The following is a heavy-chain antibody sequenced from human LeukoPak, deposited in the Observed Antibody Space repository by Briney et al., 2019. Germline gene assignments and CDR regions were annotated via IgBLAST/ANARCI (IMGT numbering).Heavy chain of an antibody. CDR2: FKKKTDGGTT. V-gene: IGHV3-15*01. D-gene: IGHD3-22*01. J-gene: IGHJ4*02. Sequence: GGSLRLSCAASVFTFSNAWMSWVRHAPGGGVEWGGRFKKKTDGGTTNSAAPVKGRFTISRDDLKNTLYLQMNSLKTEDTAVYYCTTRIYYDSSGYSDFDYWGQGTLVTVSS. CDR3: TTRIYYDSSGYSDFDY. CDR1: VFTFSNAW.